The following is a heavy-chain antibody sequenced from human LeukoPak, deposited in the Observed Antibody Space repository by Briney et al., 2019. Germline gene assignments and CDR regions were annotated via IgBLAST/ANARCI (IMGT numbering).Heavy chain of an antibody. Sequence: SETLSLTCTLSVGSLTSYYWSWIREPPGEGGGGRGYIYYSGITNYTPSLKSRVTISVDTSKIQFSLKLSSVTAADTAVYYCARDAGYYGSGSLDVWGKGTTVTVSS. CDR3: ARDAGYYGSGSLDV. CDR1: VGSLTSYY. D-gene: IGHD3-10*01. V-gene: IGHV4-59*01. J-gene: IGHJ6*04. CDR2: IYYSGIT.